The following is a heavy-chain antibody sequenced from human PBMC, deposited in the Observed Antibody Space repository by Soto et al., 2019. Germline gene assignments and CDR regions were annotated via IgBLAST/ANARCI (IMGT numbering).Heavy chain of an antibody. CDR2: ISSSSSYI. CDR1: GFTFSSYS. V-gene: IGHV3-21*01. J-gene: IGHJ4*02. Sequence: GGSLRLSCAASGFTFSSYSMNWVRQAPGKGLEWVSSISSSSSYIYYADSVKGRFTISRDNAKNSLYLQMNSLRAEDTDVYYCARGWDVYDYIWGSYRFTPTYWGQGTLVTVSS. D-gene: IGHD3-16*02. CDR3: ARGWDVYDYIWGSYRFTPTY.